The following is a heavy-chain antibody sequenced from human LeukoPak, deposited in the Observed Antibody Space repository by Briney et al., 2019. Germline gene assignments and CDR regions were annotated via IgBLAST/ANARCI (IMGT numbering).Heavy chain of an antibody. CDR1: GFTFSSYG. CDR2: ISYDGSSK. D-gene: IGHD5-12*01. J-gene: IGHJ4*02. V-gene: IGHV3-30*18. Sequence: GESLRLSCAASGFTFSSYGIHWVRQAPGKGLEWVAVISYDGSSKRYAESVKGRFIISRDNSNNTLYLQMNSLRGEDTAVYYCAKDGGGSGHKGFSFDYWGQGSLVTVSS. CDR3: AKDGGGSGHKGFSFDY.